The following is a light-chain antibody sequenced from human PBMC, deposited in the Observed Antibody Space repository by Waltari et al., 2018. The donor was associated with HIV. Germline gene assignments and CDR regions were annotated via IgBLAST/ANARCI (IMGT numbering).Light chain of an antibody. V-gene: IGKV3-15*01. J-gene: IGKJ1*01. CDR1: QSVSSN. CDR3: QQYNNWPPWT. Sequence: EIAMTQSPATLSVSPGERATLSCTASQSVSSNLAWYQQKPGQAPRLLSYGASTRATGIPARFSGSGSGTEFTLTISSLQSEDFAVYYCQQYNNWPPWTFGQGTKVEIK. CDR2: GAS.